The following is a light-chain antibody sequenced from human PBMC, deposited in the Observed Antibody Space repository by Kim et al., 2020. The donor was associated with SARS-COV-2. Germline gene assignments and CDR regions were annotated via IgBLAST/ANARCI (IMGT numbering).Light chain of an antibody. V-gene: IGKV3D-20*02. CDR3: HQCSTSPLT. CDR2: DAS. J-gene: IGKJ4*01. Sequence: PGESATLSCRASQTVAKNYLVWYQKKPGQAPRLLIDDASRRATGIPDRFSGSGSGTEFTLTISRLEPEDFAVYYCHQCSTSPLTFGGGTKLEI. CDR1: QTVAKNY.